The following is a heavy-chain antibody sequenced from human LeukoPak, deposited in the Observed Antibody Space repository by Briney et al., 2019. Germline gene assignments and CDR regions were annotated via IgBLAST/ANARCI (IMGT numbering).Heavy chain of an antibody. V-gene: IGHV7-4-1*02. CDR3: ARDQSLGGGQFDH. D-gene: IGHD2-15*01. CDR1: GYTLTDYA. CDR2: INTNTGNP. Sequence: EASVKVSCKASGYTLTDYAMNWVRQAPGQGLEWMGWINTNTGNPRYAQDFTGRFVFSLDTSDSTAYLQISNLKAEDTAVYYCARDQSLGGGQFDHWGQGTLVAVSS. J-gene: IGHJ4*02.